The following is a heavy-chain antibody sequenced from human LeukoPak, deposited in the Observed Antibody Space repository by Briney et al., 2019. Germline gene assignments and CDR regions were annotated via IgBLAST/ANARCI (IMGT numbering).Heavy chain of an antibody. J-gene: IGHJ5*02. CDR3: ARALRYFDWLLLVTSKFGP. CDR2: IYYSGST. V-gene: IGHV4-31*03. Sequence: SETLYLTCTVSGGSISSGGYYWSWIRQHPGKGLEWIGYIYYSGSTYYNPSLKSRVTISVDTSKNQFSLKLSSVTAADTAVYYCARALRYFDWLLLVTSKFGPWGQGTLVTVSS. CDR1: GGSISSGGYY. D-gene: IGHD3-9*01.